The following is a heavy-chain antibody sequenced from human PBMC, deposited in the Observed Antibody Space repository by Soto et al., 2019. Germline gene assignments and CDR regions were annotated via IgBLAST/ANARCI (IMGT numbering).Heavy chain of an antibody. Sequence: PGGSLRLSCAASGFTLSSYGMHWVRQAPGQGLEWVAVIWYDGNTKSYADSVKGRFTISRDNSKNMMFLQMNSLIGDDTAVYYCARDQWGSGWRLDQWGQGTLVTVSS. CDR3: ARDQWGSGWRLDQ. V-gene: IGHV3-33*01. CDR1: GFTLSSYG. J-gene: IGHJ4*02. D-gene: IGHD6-19*01. CDR2: IWYDGNTK.